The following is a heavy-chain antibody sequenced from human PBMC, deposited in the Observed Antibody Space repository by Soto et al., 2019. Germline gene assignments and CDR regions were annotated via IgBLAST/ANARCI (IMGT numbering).Heavy chain of an antibody. V-gene: IGHV1-46*01. Sequence: ASVKVSCKASGYVFTNYYIHWVRQAPGQGLEWMGIIKTAGGDTNYAQKFRGRVTMTRDTSTSTVYMELSSLTSEDTGVYFCAKVDYDRSGKPQGGFDYWGQGTPVTVSS. CDR3: AKVDYDRSGKPQGGFDY. CDR2: IKTAGGDT. D-gene: IGHD3-22*01. J-gene: IGHJ4*02. CDR1: GYVFTNYY.